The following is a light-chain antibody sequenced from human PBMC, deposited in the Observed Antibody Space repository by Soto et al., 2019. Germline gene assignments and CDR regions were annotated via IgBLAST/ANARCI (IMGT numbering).Light chain of an antibody. J-gene: IGLJ2*01. CDR2: LNN. Sequence: QSVLTQPPSASGTPGQRVTISCSGSSSNIGSETVNWYQHLPGTAPKLLIYLNNQRPSGVPDRFSGSKSGTSASLAISGLQSEDEADYYCATWDDSLKRVVFGGGTKLTVL. V-gene: IGLV1-44*01. CDR1: SSNIGSET. CDR3: ATWDDSLKRVV.